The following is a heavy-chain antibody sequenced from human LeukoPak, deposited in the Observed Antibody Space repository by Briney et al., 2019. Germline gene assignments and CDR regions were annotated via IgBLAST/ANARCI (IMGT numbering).Heavy chain of an antibody. V-gene: IGHV1-69*04. J-gene: IGHJ4*02. CDR3: ARWDTAMVRDY. D-gene: IGHD5-18*01. CDR2: IIPILGIA. CDR1: GGTFSSYA. Sequence: SVKVSCKASGGTFSSYAISWVRQAPGQGLEWMGRIIPILGIANYAQKFQGRGTITADKSTSTAYMELSRLRSEDTAVYYCARWDTAMVRDYWGQGTLVTVSS.